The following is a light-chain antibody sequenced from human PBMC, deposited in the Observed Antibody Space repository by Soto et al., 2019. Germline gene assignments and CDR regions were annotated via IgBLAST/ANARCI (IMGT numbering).Light chain of an antibody. CDR1: QSVSSR. CDR3: QHYAGGSRIT. Sequence: EIVLTRSPGTLSLSPGERATLSCRASQSVSSRLAWYQQKPGQAPRLLISGASSRATGIPDRFSGSGFGTDFTLTISRLEPEDFALYYCQHYAGGSRITFGQGTRLEIK. V-gene: IGKV3-20*01. CDR2: GAS. J-gene: IGKJ5*01.